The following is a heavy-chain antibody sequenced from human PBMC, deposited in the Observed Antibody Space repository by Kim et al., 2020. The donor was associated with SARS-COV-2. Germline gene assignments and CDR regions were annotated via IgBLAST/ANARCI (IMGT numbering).Heavy chain of an antibody. Sequence: GGSLRLSCAASGFTFSSYGMHWVRQAPGKGLEWVAVIWYDGSNKYYADAVKGRFTISRDNSKNTLYLQMNSLRAEDTAVYYCAKGGWFGGGNRLADYWGQGTLVTVSS. CDR2: IWYDGSNK. J-gene: IGHJ4*02. D-gene: IGHD3-10*01. CDR1: GFTFSSYG. CDR3: AKGGWFGGGNRLADY. V-gene: IGHV3-33*06.